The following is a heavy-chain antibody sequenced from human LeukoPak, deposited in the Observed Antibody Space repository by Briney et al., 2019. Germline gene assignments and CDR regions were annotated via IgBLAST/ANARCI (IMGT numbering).Heavy chain of an antibody. CDR2: ISGSGGST. CDR1: GFTFSSYS. D-gene: IGHD3-16*01. J-gene: IGHJ4*02. V-gene: IGHV3-23*01. Sequence: ESLRLAWAVSGFTFSSYSMSWVRQPPGKGLEWVSAISGSGGSTYYADSVKGRFTISSDNAKNSLYLKMTSLSAEDPAVYYCARDADPIWDSGPRLGEYDYWGQGTLVTVSS. CDR3: ARDADPIWDSGPRLGEYDY.